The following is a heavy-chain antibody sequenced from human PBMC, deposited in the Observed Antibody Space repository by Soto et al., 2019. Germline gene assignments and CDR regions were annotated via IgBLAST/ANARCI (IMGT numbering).Heavy chain of an antibody. J-gene: IGHJ4*02. V-gene: IGHV1-69*13. CDR1: GGTFSSYA. D-gene: IGHD6-13*01. CDR2: IIPIFGTA. Sequence: GXSVKVSCKASGGTFSSYAISWVRQAPGQGLEWMGGIIPIFGTANYAQKFQGRVTITADESTSTAYMELSSLRSEDTAVYYCATSSPSDLNFDYWGQGTLVTVSS. CDR3: ATSSPSDLNFDY.